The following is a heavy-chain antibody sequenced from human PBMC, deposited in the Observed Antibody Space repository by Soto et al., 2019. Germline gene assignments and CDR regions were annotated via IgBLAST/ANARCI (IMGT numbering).Heavy chain of an antibody. J-gene: IGHJ4*02. CDR3: AKDDGSGSYSHS. Sequence: PEGSLRLSCAASGFTFSTYAMTWVRQAPGKGLEWVSTVGSGGRDTYYGDSVKGRFTISRDNSKNTLYLQMNSLSAEDTAVYYCAKDDGSGSYSHSWGQGTLVTVSS. V-gene: IGHV3-23*01. D-gene: IGHD3-10*01. CDR1: GFTFSTYA. CDR2: VGSGGRDT.